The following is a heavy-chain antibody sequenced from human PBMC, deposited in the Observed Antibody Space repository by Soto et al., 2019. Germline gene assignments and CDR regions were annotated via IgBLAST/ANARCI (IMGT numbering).Heavy chain of an antibody. D-gene: IGHD6-19*01. Sequence: ASVKVSCKASGYTFSGFYMHWVRQAPGQGLEWMGWINPNSGGTKSAEKFQGRVTMTRDTSISTAYMELSRLTSDDTAVYYCAGAAVTGTAGLDFWGQGTRVTVSS. CDR2: INPNSGGT. CDR3: AGAAVTGTAGLDF. J-gene: IGHJ4*02. V-gene: IGHV1-2*02. CDR1: GYTFSGFY.